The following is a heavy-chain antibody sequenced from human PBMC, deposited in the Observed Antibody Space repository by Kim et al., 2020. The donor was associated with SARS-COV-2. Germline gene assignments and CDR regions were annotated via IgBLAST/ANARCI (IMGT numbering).Heavy chain of an antibody. CDR2: ISGSGGST. D-gene: IGHD3-9*01. CDR1: GFTFSSYA. V-gene: IGHV3-23*01. Sequence: GGSLRLSCAASGFTFSSYAMSWVRQAPGKGLEWVSAISGSGGSTYYADSVKGRFTISRDNSKNTLYLQMNSLRAEDTAVYYCAKDQEGILTGYHSFDYWGQGTLVTVSS. CDR3: AKDQEGILTGYHSFDY. J-gene: IGHJ4*02.